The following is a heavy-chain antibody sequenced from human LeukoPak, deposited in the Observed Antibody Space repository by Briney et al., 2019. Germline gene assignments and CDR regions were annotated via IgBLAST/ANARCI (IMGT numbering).Heavy chain of an antibody. V-gene: IGHV4-34*01. CDR1: GGSFSGYY. Sequence: SETLSLTCAVYGGSFSGYYWSWIRQPPGKGLEWSGEINHSGSTNYNPSLKSRVTISVDTSKNQFSLKLSSVTAADTAVYYCARGRGEVVVVPAAMGTRPTYYFDYWGQGTLVTVSS. D-gene: IGHD2-2*01. CDR3: ARGRGEVVVVPAAMGTRPTYYFDY. CDR2: INHSGST. J-gene: IGHJ4*02.